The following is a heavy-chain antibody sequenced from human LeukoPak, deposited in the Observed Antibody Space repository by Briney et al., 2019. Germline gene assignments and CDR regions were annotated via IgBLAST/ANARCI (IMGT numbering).Heavy chain of an antibody. CDR3: AREYEDDAFDV. CDR2: ISSRSSYI. V-gene: IGHV3-21*01. J-gene: IGHJ3*01. Sequence: PGGSLRLSCAASGFTFSNYEMNWVRQAPGKGLEWVSCISSRSSYIYYADSLKGRFTISRDNAKNSLYLQMDSLRAEDTAVYYCAREYEDDAFDVWGQGTMVTVSS. CDR1: GFTFSNYE. D-gene: IGHD2/OR15-2a*01.